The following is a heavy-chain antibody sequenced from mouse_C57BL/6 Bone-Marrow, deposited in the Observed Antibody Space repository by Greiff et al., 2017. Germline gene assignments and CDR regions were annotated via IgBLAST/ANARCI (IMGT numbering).Heavy chain of an antibody. D-gene: IGHD2-2*01. CDR3: ARWLVWRRVYYYAMDY. J-gene: IGHJ4*01. CDR1: GYTFTSYW. V-gene: IGHV1-72*01. CDR2: IDPNSGGT. Sequence: QVQLQQPGAELVKPGASVKLSCKASGYTFTSYWMHWVKQRPGRGLEWIGRIDPNSGGTKYNEKFKSKATLTVDKPSSTAYMQLSSLTSEDSAVYYCARWLVWRRVYYYAMDYWGQGTSVTVSS.